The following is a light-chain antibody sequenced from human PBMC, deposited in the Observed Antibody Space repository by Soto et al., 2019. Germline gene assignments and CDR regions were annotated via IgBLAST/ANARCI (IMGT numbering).Light chain of an antibody. J-gene: IGKJ1*01. V-gene: IGKV3-11*01. Sequence: EIVLSQSPATLSLSPGERATLSCRASRSVGSYLAWYQHIPGQAPRLLFFVASKRATGIPARFSGSGSGTDFTLTISSLEPEDFAVYYCQQRSNWPPTWTFGQGTKVEVK. CDR1: RSVGSY. CDR2: VAS. CDR3: QQRSNWPPTWT.